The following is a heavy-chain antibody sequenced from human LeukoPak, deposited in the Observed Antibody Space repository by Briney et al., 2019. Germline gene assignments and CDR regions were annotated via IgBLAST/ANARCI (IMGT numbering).Heavy chain of an antibody. CDR1: GYTFTSYG. CDR3: ARDSHGEWFGGEKPWDAFDI. J-gene: IGHJ3*02. V-gene: IGHV1-18*01. Sequence: ASVEVSCKASGYTFTSYGISWVRQAPGQGLEWMGWISAYNGNTNYAQKLQGRVTMTTDTSTSTAYMELRSLRSDDTAVYYCARDSHGEWFGGEKPWDAFDIWGQGTMVTVSS. CDR2: ISAYNGNT. D-gene: IGHD3-10*01.